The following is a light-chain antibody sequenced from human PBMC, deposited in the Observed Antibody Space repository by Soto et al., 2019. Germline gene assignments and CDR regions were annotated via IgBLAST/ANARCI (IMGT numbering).Light chain of an antibody. CDR3: QSYDTRLSAHV. CDR1: SSDVGAYNY. V-gene: IGLV2-8*01. CDR2: GDN. J-gene: IGLJ1*01. Sequence: QLVLTQPPSASGSLGQSVTISCTGTSSDVGAYNYVSWYQQHPGKAPKLLIYGDNNRPSGVPDRFSGSKSGTSASLAITGLQAEDEADYYCQSYDTRLSAHVFGTGTKLTVL.